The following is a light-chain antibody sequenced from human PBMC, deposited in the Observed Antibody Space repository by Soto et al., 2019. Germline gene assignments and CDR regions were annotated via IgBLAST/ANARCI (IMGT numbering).Light chain of an antibody. V-gene: IGKV3-15*01. CDR3: QQYNNWHLT. Sequence: EIVMTQSPATLSVSPGEKATLSCRASQSVTTRLSWYQHKPGQAPRLLIYGASTRATGIPARFSGSGSGTEFTLTISSLKSEDFAVYDCQQYNNWHLTFGGGTKVDIK. CDR1: QSVTTR. J-gene: IGKJ4*01. CDR2: GAS.